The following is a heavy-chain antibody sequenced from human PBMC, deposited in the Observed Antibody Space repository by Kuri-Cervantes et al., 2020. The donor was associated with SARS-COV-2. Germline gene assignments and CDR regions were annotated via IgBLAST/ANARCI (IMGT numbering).Heavy chain of an antibody. CDR3: GKEGGHNEIDY. D-gene: IGHD5-24*01. CDR1: GFTFSSYD. CDR2: IGSYGVTT. V-gene: IGHV3-23*01. Sequence: GGSLRLSCAASGFTFSSYDMSWVRQAPGKGLEWVAGIGSYGVTTYYADSVKGRFAVSRDNSTNTLSLQMNSLRAEDTAVYYCGKEGGHNEIDYWGQGTLVTVSS. J-gene: IGHJ4*02.